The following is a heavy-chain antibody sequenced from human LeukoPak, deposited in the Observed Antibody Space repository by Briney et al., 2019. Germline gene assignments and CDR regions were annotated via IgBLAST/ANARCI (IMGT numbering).Heavy chain of an antibody. CDR3: ARDGYYYDSSGYYYYFDY. Sequence: GGSLRLSCAASGFTFSSYCMSWVRQAPGKGLEWVANIKQDGSEKYYVDSVKGRFTISRDNAKNSLYLQMNSLRAEDTAVYYCARDGYYYDSSGYYYYFDYWGQGTLVTVSS. V-gene: IGHV3-7*05. CDR1: GFTFSSYC. J-gene: IGHJ4*02. CDR2: IKQDGSEK. D-gene: IGHD3-22*01.